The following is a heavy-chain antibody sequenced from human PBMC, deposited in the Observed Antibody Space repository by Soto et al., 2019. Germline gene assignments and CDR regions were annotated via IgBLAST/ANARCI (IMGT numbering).Heavy chain of an antibody. CDR1: GFTFSSYA. V-gene: IGHV3-23*01. CDR2: ISGSGGST. J-gene: IGHJ6*02. D-gene: IGHD3-22*01. CDR3: ANNQYYYDSSGYPYYYGMDV. Sequence: GGSLRLSCAASGFTFSSYAKGWVRQAPGKGLEWVSAISGSGGSTYYADSVKGRFTISRDNSKNTLYLQMNSLRAEDTAVYYCANNQYYYDSSGYPYYYGMDVWGQGTTVTVSS.